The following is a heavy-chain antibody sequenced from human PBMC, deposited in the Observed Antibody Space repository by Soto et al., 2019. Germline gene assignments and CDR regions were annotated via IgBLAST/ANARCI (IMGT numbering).Heavy chain of an antibody. Sequence: EVQLLESGGGLVQPGGSLRLSCAASGFTFSSYAMSWVRQAPGRGLEWVSLISGSVGITYYADSVKGRFTISRDNSKNTLYLQMNSLRAEDTAVYYCVTPPMLDSGGFYFYFDYWGQGTLVTVSS. J-gene: IGHJ4*02. D-gene: IGHD3-22*01. CDR1: GFTFSSYA. CDR3: VTPPMLDSGGFYFYFDY. V-gene: IGHV3-23*01. CDR2: ISGSVGIT.